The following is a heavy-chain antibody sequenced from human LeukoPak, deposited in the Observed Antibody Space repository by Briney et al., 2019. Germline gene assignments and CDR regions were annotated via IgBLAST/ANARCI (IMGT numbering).Heavy chain of an antibody. CDR3: ARSRDWYVDY. J-gene: IGHJ4*02. D-gene: IGHD3-9*01. V-gene: IGHV3-48*01. Sequence: GGSLRLSCAASGFDFNIYSMNWVRQAPGKGLEWISYITGNSNTIHYADSVKGRFTISRDNAENSLFLQMNSLRAEDTAIYYCARSRDWYVDYWGQGSLVTVSS. CDR2: ITGNSNTI. CDR1: GFDFNIYS.